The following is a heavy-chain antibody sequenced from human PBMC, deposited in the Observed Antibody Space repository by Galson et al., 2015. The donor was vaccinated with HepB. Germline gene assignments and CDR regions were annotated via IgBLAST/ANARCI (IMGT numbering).Heavy chain of an antibody. V-gene: IGHV2-70*04. CDR2: IDLDDDK. D-gene: IGHD1-1*01. Sequence: PALVKPTQTLTLTCTFSGFSLSTSGMSVTWIRQPPGGALEWLARIDLDDDKFYSPFLMGRLTISNDAPENLVVLTVANVDPGDTATYFCARSRFTSNGYYDYWGPGTLVTVSS. CDR1: GFSLSTSGMS. J-gene: IGHJ4*02. CDR3: ARSRFTSNGYYDY.